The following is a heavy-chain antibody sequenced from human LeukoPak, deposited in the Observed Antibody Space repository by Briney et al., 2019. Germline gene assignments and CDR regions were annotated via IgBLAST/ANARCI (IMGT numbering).Heavy chain of an antibody. Sequence: ASVKVSCKASGYTFTGYYMHWVRQAPGQGLEWMGWINPNSGGTNCAQKFQGRVTMTRDTSISTAYMELSRLRSDDTAVYYCARDPGTYCSSTSCYLGWGQGTLVTVSS. CDR1: GYTFTGYY. CDR2: INPNSGGT. CDR3: ARDPGTYCSSTSCYLG. V-gene: IGHV1-2*02. D-gene: IGHD2-2*01. J-gene: IGHJ4*02.